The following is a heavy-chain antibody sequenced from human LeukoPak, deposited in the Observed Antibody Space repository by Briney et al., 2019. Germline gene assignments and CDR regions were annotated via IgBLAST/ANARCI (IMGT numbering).Heavy chain of an antibody. CDR2: IYYSGST. J-gene: IGHJ4*02. V-gene: IGHV4-39*02. D-gene: IGHD3-9*01. Sequence: PSHTLSLTYTVCVRFLRLSSSYWDPGRRTQARGQERIGSIYYSGSTYYTPSLKSRVTIAVDTSNNQFSLKLSSVTATVTAVYYCAREATHDDRGFDYWGQGTLVTVSS. CDR1: VRFLRLSSSY. CDR3: AREATHDDRGFDY.